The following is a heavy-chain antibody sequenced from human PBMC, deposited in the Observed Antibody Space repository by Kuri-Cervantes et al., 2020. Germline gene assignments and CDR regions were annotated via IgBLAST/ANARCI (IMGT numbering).Heavy chain of an antibody. CDR3: ARGRGIVATFAYYYMDV. CDR2: IIPIFGTA. D-gene: IGHD5-12*01. CDR1: GGTFSSYA. J-gene: IGHJ6*03. Sequence: AVKVSCKASGGTFSSYAISWVRQAPGQGLEWMGGIIPIFGTANYAQKFQGRVTITADESTSTAYMELSSLRSEDTAVYYCARGRGIVATFAYYYMDVWGKGTTVTVSS. V-gene: IGHV1-69*01.